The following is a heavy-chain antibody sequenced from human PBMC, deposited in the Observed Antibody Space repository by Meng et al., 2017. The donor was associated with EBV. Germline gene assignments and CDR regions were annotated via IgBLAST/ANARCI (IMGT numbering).Heavy chain of an antibody. V-gene: IGHV3-23*04. D-gene: IGHD1-26*01. CDR3: NSGSHSPLDS. CDR2: ISATSVDT. CDR1: GFSFSNYA. J-gene: IGHJ4*02. Sequence: DVQLVESGGGLVQPGGFLRLSCVASGFSFSNYAMGWVRQAPGKGLEWVSGISATSVDTYYADSVKGRFAISRDNSKSTVTLHMNILRAEDTAIYYCNSGSHSPLDSWGQGTLVTVSS.